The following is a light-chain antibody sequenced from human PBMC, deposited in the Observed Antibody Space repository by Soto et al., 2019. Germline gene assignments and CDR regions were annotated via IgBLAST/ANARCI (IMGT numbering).Light chain of an antibody. CDR3: SSYTSSGTRYV. CDR1: SSDVGGSNY. V-gene: IGLV2-14*01. Sequence: QSVLTQPASVSGSPGQSITISCTGTSSDVGGSNYVSWYQQHPGKAPKLMIYDVRNRPSGISNRFSGSKSGNTASLTISGLQAEDEAEYYCSSYTSSGTRYVFGTGTKVTVL. CDR2: DVR. J-gene: IGLJ1*01.